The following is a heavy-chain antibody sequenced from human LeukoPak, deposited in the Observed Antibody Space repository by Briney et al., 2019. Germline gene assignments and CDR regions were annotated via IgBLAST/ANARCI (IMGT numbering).Heavy chain of an antibody. J-gene: IGHJ4*02. CDR1: GFSFSSYE. CDR3: ARVLSSGFDVGYYFDY. D-gene: IGHD5-12*01. CDR2: IYSGGST. V-gene: IGHV3-53*01. Sequence: PGGSLRLSCAASGFSFSSYEMNWARQAPGKGLEWVSVIYSGGSTYYADSVKGRFIISRDNSKNTLYLQMNSLRAEDTAVYYCARVLSSGFDVGYYFDYWGQGTLVTVSS.